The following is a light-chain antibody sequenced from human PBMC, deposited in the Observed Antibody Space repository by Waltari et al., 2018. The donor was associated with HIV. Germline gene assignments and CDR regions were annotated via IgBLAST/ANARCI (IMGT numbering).Light chain of an antibody. Sequence: QSALPQPRSVSGSPGQSVTISCPGTSSAVGGYNYVSWYQQHTGKAPKVMLYDVSKRPSGVPDRFSGSKSGNTASLTISGLQAEDEADYHCCSYAGSYTWVFGGGTKMTVL. CDR2: DVS. J-gene: IGLJ3*02. CDR1: SSAVGGYNY. V-gene: IGLV2-11*01. CDR3: CSYAGSYTWV.